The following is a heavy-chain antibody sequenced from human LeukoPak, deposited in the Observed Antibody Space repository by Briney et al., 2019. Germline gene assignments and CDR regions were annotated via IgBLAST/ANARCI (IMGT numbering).Heavy chain of an antibody. J-gene: IGHJ6*02. CDR1: GGSISSGDYY. Sequence: PSETLSLTCTVSGGSISSGDYYWSWIRQPPGKGLEWIGYIYYSGSTYYNPSLKSRVTISVDTSKNQFSLKLSSVTAADTAVYYCARERIRSGKPYYYYGMDVWGQGTTVTVSS. D-gene: IGHD2/OR15-2a*01. CDR3: ARERIRSGKPYYYYGMDV. V-gene: IGHV4-30-4*01. CDR2: IYYSGST.